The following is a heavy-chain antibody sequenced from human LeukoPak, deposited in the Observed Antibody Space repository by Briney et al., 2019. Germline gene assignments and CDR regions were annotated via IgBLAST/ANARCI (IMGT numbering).Heavy chain of an antibody. CDR1: GGSISSGGYS. CDR2: IYHSGST. Sequence: PSETLFLTCAVSGGSISSGGYSWSWIRQPPGKGLEWIGYIYHSGSTYYNPSLKSRVTISVDRSKNQFSLKLSSVTAADTAVYYCARGPYGYNPFDYWGQGTLVTVSS. CDR3: ARGPYGYNPFDY. D-gene: IGHD5-24*01. J-gene: IGHJ4*02. V-gene: IGHV4-30-2*01.